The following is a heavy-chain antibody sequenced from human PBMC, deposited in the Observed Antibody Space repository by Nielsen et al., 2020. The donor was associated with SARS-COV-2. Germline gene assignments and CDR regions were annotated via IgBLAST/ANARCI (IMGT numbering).Heavy chain of an antibody. V-gene: IGHV3-11*03. J-gene: IGHJ4*02. CDR2: INTGSTYT. CDR1: GFSFPDYS. Sequence: GGSLRLSCAASGFSFPDYSIHWVRQAPGKGPEWLSYINTGSTYTNYADSVKGRFTISRDNAQNSLFLQMNSLRVEDTAMYYCTKNGPRAAAGSSRPDYWGQGILVTVSS. CDR3: TKNGPRAAAGSSRPDY. D-gene: IGHD6-13*01.